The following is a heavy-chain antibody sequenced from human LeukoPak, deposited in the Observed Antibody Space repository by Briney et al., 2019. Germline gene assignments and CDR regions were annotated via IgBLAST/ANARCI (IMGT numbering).Heavy chain of an antibody. Sequence: GGSLRLSCSASGFTFSTYWMSWVRQAPGKGLEWVANMKRDGSEIYYVDSVKGRSTISRDNAKNSLFLQMNSLRAEDTAVYYCARHLHGMDVWGQGTTVTVSS. CDR3: ARHLHGMDV. CDR2: MKRDGSEI. V-gene: IGHV3-7*01. CDR1: GFTFSTYW. J-gene: IGHJ6*02.